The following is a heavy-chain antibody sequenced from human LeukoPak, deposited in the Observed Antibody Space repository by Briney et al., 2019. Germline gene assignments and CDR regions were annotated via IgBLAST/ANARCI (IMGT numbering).Heavy chain of an antibody. CDR2: IIPIFGTA. CDR1: GGTFSSYA. CDR3: ARDLHRRWELGGRAFDI. J-gene: IGHJ3*02. D-gene: IGHD1-26*01. V-gene: IGHV1-69*13. Sequence: SVKVSCKASGGTFSSYAISWVRQAPGQGLEWMGGIIPIFGTANYAQKFQGRVTITADEPTSTAYMELSSLRSEDTAVYYCARDLHRRWELGGRAFDIWGQGTMVTVSS.